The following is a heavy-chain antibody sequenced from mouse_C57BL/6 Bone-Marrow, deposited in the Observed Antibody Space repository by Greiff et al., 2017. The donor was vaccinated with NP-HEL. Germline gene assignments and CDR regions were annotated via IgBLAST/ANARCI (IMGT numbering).Heavy chain of an antibody. CDR1: GYTFTGYW. D-gene: IGHD2-3*01. J-gene: IGHJ1*03. CDR3: ARGRWLLLYWYFDV. Sequence: QVQLKESGAELMKPGASVKLSCKATGYTFTGYWIEWVKQRPGHGLEWIGEILPGSGSTYYNEKFKGKATFTADTSSNTAYMQLSSLTTEDSAIYYCARGRWLLLYWYFDVWGTGTTVTVSS. V-gene: IGHV1-9*01. CDR2: ILPGSGST.